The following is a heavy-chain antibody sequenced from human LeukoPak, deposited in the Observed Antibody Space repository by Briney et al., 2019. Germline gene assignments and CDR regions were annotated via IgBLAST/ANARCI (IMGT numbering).Heavy chain of an antibody. D-gene: IGHD2-2*01. CDR3: ARGWGYCSSTSCYKGPKDHYYYMDV. V-gene: IGHV3-7*01. CDR1: GFTFSSYW. Sequence: PGGSLRLSCAASGFTFSSYWMSWVRQAPGKGLEWVANIKQDGSEKYYVDSVKGRFTISRDNAKNSLYLQMNSLRAEDTAVYYCARGWGYCSSTSCYKGPKDHYYYMDVWGKGTTVTVSS. J-gene: IGHJ6*03. CDR2: IKQDGSEK.